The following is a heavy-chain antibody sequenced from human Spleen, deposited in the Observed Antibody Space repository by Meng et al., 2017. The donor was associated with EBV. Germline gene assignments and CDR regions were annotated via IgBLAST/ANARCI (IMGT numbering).Heavy chain of an antibody. D-gene: IGHD3-22*01. V-gene: IGHV2-5*02. J-gene: IGHJ4*02. CDR2: IYWDDDE. Sequence: HIPLKEPGPTLVKPTQTLTLTCTFSGFSLRISEVGVGWIRQPPGKALEWLALIYWDDDERYSPSLKSRLTITRDTSKNQVVLTMTNMGPVATTTYHCAHGRLMYSYDRSGPTFDYWGQGTLVTVSS. CDR1: GFSLRISEVG. CDR3: AHGRLMYSYDRSGPTFDY.